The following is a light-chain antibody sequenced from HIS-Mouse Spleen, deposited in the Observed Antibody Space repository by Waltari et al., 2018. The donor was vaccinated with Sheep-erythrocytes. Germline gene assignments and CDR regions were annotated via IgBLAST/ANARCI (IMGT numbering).Light chain of an antibody. J-gene: IGLJ2*01. Sequence: QSALTQPASVSGSPGQSITISCTGTSSDVGSYNLFSWYQQHPGQAPKLMINEGSKRPSGVSNRFSGSKSGNTASLTIAGLQAEDEADYYCCSYAGSSTFHVVFGGGTKLTVL. CDR3: CSYAGSSTFHVV. CDR2: EGS. V-gene: IGLV2-23*03. CDR1: SSDVGSYNL.